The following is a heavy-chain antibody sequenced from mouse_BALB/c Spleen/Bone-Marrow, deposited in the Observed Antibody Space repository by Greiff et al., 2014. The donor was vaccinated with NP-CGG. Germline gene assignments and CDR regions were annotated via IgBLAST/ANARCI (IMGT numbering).Heavy chain of an antibody. J-gene: IGHJ2*01. CDR2: IDPANGNT. D-gene: IGHD1-1*01. V-gene: IGHV14-3*02. CDR1: GFNIKDTY. CDR3: AGYYYGSSYFDY. Sequence: EVQLVESGAELVKPGASVKLSCTASGFNIKDTYMHWVKQRPEQGLEWIGRIDPANGNTKYDPKFQGKATITADTSSNTAYLQLSSLTSEDTAVYYCAGYYYGSSYFDYWGQGTPLTVSA.